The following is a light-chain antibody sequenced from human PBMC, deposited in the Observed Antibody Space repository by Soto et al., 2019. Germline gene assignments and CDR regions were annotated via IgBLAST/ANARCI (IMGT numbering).Light chain of an antibody. CDR2: AAS. J-gene: IGKJ1*01. V-gene: IGKV1-8*01. CDR1: QDIHNY. CDR3: QHYYNYPLT. Sequence: AVLLTQSPSSFSASTGDRATITCRASQDIHNYLAWYQQVPGKAPTLLLYAASMLQTGVPSRFSGSGSGTDFNLAIAGMQSEDFATYFCQHYYNYPLTFGQGTTVE.